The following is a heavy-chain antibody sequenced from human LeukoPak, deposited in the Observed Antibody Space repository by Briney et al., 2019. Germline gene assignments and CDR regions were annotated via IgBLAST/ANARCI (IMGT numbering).Heavy chain of an antibody. CDR1: GGSISNYY. D-gene: IGHD6-6*01. J-gene: IGHJ5*02. CDR3: ARGGQLGYNWFDP. V-gene: IGHV4-59*01. Sequence: SETLSLTCTVSGGSISNYYWSWIRQPPGKGLEWIGYISYSGSTNHNPSLKSRVTISVDTSKNQFSLRLSSVTAADTAVYYCARGGQLGYNWFDPWGQGTLVTVSS. CDR2: ISYSGST.